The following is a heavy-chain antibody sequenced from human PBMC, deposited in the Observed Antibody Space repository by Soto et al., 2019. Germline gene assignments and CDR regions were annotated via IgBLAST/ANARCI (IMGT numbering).Heavy chain of an antibody. Sequence: GASVKVSCKASGYTFTSYYMHWVRQAPGQGLEWMGIINPSGGSTTFAQKFQGRVTLTRDTSPSTVYMELSSLRSEDMAVYYCARFRMADSFDFWGQGTMVTVSS. CDR2: INPSGGST. V-gene: IGHV1-46*01. CDR1: GYTFTSYY. CDR3: ARFRMADSFDF. J-gene: IGHJ3*01.